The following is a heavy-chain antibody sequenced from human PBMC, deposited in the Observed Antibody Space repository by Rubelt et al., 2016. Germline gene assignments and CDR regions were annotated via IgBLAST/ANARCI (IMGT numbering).Heavy chain of an antibody. Sequence: QLQLQESGPGLVKPSETLSLTCTVSGGSISSSSYYWVWIRQPPGKGLEWIGSIYYSGSTYYNPSLKGRVTISVDTSKNQFSLKLSSVTAADTAVYYCARVAARSGTRYNWFDPWGQGTLVTVSS. J-gene: IGHJ5*02. CDR3: ARVAARSGTRYNWFDP. D-gene: IGHD6-6*01. CDR2: IYYSGST. V-gene: IGHV4-39*01. CDR1: GGSISSSSYY.